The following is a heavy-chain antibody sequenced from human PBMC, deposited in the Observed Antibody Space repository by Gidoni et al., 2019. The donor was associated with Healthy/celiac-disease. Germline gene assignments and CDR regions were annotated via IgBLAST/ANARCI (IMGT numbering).Heavy chain of an antibody. V-gene: IGHV3-48*02. D-gene: IGHD3-22*01. J-gene: IGHJ4*02. CDR3: ARDGTGSAYYDSSGYFDFDY. Sequence: EVQLVESGGGLVQPGGSLSLSCAAFGFTFSSYSMNWVRQAPGKGLEWVSYISSSSITIYYADSVKGRFTISRDNAKNSLYLQMNSLRDEDTAVYYCARDGTGSAYYDSSGYFDFDYWGQGTLVTVSS. CDR2: ISSSSITI. CDR1: GFTFSSYS.